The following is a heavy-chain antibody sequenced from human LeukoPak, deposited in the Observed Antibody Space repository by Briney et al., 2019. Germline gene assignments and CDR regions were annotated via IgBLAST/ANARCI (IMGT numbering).Heavy chain of an antibody. V-gene: IGHV3-23*01. D-gene: IGHD4-17*01. CDR3: AKGVGEYGFRFDY. J-gene: IGHJ4*02. CDR1: GFTFNSHA. CDR2: ISGSGGST. Sequence: GGSLRLSCVVSGFTFNSHAMGWVRQAPGKGLQWVSVISGSGGSTYYADSVKGRFTISRDNSKNTVYLQMNSLRAEDTATYYCAKGVGEYGFRFDYWGQGTLVTVSS.